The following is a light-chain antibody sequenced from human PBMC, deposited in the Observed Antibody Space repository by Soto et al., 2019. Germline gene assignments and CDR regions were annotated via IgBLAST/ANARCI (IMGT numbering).Light chain of an antibody. Sequence: EIVLPQSPATLSLSPGERATLSCRASQTVTSSLAWYQQKPGQAPRLLIYEASNRATGIPARFSGSGSGADFTLTISSLEPEDFALYYCQQHINWPLTFGGGTKVELK. CDR3: QQHINWPLT. CDR2: EAS. CDR1: QTVTSS. V-gene: IGKV3-11*01. J-gene: IGKJ4*01.